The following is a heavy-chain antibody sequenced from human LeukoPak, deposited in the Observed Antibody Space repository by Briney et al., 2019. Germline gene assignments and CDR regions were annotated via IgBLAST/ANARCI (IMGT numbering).Heavy chain of an antibody. Sequence: AGGSLRLSCAVSGLTVSYNYMGWVRQPPGKGPELVSVIETGGTTYYADSVKGRFTLSRDNSKNTLYLQMNDLRVEDTAVYYCARGPYGDYVMISESGNWFDPWGQGTLVTVSS. V-gene: IGHV3-53*01. D-gene: IGHD4-17*01. CDR3: ARGPYGDYVMISESGNWFDP. CDR1: GLTVSYNY. J-gene: IGHJ5*02. CDR2: IETGGTT.